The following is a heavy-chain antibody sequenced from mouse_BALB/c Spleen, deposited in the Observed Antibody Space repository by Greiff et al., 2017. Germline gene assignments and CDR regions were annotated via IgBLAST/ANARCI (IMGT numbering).Heavy chain of an antibody. CDR3: ARETNWDAMDY. V-gene: IGHV3-2*02. CDR2: ISYSGST. J-gene: IGHJ4*01. Sequence: EVQLQESGPGLVKPSQSLSLTCTVTGYSITSDYAWNWIRQFPGNKLEWMGYISYSGSTSYNPSLKSRISITRDTSKNQFFLQLNSVTTEDTATYYCARETNWDAMDYWGQGTSVTVSS. CDR1: GYSITSDYA. D-gene: IGHD4-1*01.